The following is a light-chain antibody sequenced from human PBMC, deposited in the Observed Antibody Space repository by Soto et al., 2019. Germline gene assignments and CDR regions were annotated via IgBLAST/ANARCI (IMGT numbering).Light chain of an antibody. V-gene: IGLV2-14*03. CDR1: SSDVGAYNY. Sequence: QSVLTQPASVSGSPGQSITISCTGTSSDVGAYNYVSWYQQYPGKAPKLMIYDVTSRPSGVSNRFSGSKSGNAASLTISGLQAVDEADYYCCSYTSSSSLVFGTGTKLTVL. CDR2: DVT. J-gene: IGLJ1*01. CDR3: CSYTSSSSLV.